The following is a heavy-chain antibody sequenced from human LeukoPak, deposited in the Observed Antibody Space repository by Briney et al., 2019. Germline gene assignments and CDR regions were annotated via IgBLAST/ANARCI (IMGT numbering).Heavy chain of an antibody. CDR2: IIPILGIA. CDR1: GGTFSSYT. J-gene: IGHJ4*02. Sequence: ASVKVSCKASGGTFSSYTISWVRQAPGQGLEWMGRIIPILGIANYAQKFQGRVTITADKSTSTAYMELRSLRSDDTAVYYCARDGGYYDSSGIDYWGQGTLVTVSS. CDR3: ARDGGYYDSSGIDY. V-gene: IGHV1-69*04. D-gene: IGHD3-22*01.